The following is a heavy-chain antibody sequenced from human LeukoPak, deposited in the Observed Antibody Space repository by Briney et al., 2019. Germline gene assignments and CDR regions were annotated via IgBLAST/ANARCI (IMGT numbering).Heavy chain of an antibody. CDR3: ARDQWFGELVNYYYYYMDV. V-gene: IGHV1-2*02. D-gene: IGHD3-10*01. CDR2: INPNSGGT. J-gene: IGHJ6*03. Sequence: GASVKVSCKASGYSFTGYYMHWVRQAPGQGLEWMGWINPNSGGTNYAQKFQGRVTMTRDTSISTAYMELSRLRSDDTAVYYCARDQWFGELVNYYYYYMDVWGKGTTVTVSS. CDR1: GYSFTGYY.